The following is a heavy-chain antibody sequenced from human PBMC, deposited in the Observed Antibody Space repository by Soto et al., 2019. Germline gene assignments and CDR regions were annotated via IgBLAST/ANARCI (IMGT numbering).Heavy chain of an antibody. J-gene: IGHJ5*02. CDR3: ARGTYGGNSVWFDP. CDR2: INHSGST. D-gene: IGHD4-17*01. CDR1: GGSFSGYY. Sequence: SETLSLTCAVYGGSFSGYYWSWIRQTPGKGLEWIGEINHSGSTNYNPSLKSRVTISVDTSKNQFSLKLSSVTAADTAVYYCARGTYGGNSVWFDPWGQGTLVTVSS. V-gene: IGHV4-34*01.